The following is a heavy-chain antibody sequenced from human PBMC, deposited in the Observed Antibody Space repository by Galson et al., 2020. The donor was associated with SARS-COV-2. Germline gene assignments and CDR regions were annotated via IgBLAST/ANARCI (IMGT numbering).Heavy chain of an antibody. V-gene: IGHV3-64D*06. J-gene: IGHJ6*02. CDR2: ISSNGGNT. Sequence: TGGSLRLSCSASGFTFSTYPMHWVRQAPGKGLEYVSAISSNGGNTYHANSVKGRFTISRDNSKNTLYLQMSTLRPEDTAVYYCVRNVVPAASLYDYGLYVLGQGTTVTVSS. CDR1: GFTFSTYP. CDR3: VRNVVPAASLYDYGLYV. D-gene: IGHD2-2*01.